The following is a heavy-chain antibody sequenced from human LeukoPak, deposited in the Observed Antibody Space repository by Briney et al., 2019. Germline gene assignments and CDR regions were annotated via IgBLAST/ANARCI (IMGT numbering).Heavy chain of an antibody. CDR1: GGSISSGSYY. Sequence: PSQTLSLTCTVSGGSISSGSYYWSWIRQPAGKGLEWIGRIYTSGSTNYNPSLKSRVTISVDTSKNQFSLKLSSVTAADTAVYYCARLGYCSGGSCYSASDIWGQGTMVTVSS. CDR2: IYTSGST. D-gene: IGHD2-15*01. V-gene: IGHV4-61*02. CDR3: ARLGYCSGGSCYSASDI. J-gene: IGHJ3*02.